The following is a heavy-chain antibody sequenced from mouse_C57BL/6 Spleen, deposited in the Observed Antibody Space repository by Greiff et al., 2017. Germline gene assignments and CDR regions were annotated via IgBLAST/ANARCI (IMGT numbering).Heavy chain of an antibody. CDR3: ARSGYYDY. CDR2: IYPSDSET. D-gene: IGHD2-3*01. J-gene: IGHJ2*01. Sequence: VQLQQPGAELVRPGASVKLSCTASGYTFTSYWMDWVKQRPGQGLEWIGNIYPSDSETHYNQKFKDKATLTVDKSSSTAYMQLSSLTSEDAAVYSSARSGYYDYWGQGTTLTVSS. CDR1: GYTFTSYW. V-gene: IGHV1-61*01.